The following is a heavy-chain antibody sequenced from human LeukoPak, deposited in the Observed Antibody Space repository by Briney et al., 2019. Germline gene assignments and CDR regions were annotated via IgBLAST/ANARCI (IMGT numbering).Heavy chain of an antibody. CDR3: AGWACSSNSCYNDY. D-gene: IGHD2-2*02. V-gene: IGHV3-53*01. J-gene: IGHJ4*02. Sequence: PGGSLRLSCAASGFTVSSNYMSWVRQAPGKGLEWVSVIYSGGSTYYADSVKGRFTISRDNSKNTLYLQMNSLRAEDTAVYYCAGWACSSNSCYNDYWGQGTLVTVSS. CDR1: GFTVSSNY. CDR2: IYSGGST.